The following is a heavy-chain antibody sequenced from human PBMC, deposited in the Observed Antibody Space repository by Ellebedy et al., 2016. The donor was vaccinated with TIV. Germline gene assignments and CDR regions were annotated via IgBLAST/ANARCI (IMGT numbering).Heavy chain of an antibody. D-gene: IGHD3-10*01. CDR2: IKGDGSGT. V-gene: IGHV3-74*01. J-gene: IGHJ4*02. CDR1: GFTFSGYW. Sequence: GGSLRLSXAASGFTFSGYWMHWVRQAPGKGLVWVSRIKGDGSGTNYADSVKGRFTVSRDNARNTLYLQMNSLRAEDTAVYFCASGTFSSGSGRALDYWGQGALVTVSS. CDR3: ASGTFSSGSGRALDY.